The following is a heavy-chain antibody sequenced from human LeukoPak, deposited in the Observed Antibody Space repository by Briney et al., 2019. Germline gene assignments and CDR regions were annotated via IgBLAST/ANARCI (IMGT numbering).Heavy chain of an antibody. CDR3: AKGGTYGDLRPYYFDY. Sequence: GGSLRLSCAASGFTFSSYAMSWVRQAPGKGLEWVSAISGSGGSTYYADSVKGRFTISRDNSKNTLYLQMNSLRAEDTAVYYCAKGGTYGDLRPYYFDYWGQGTLVTVSS. J-gene: IGHJ4*02. D-gene: IGHD4-17*01. CDR2: ISGSGGST. V-gene: IGHV3-23*01. CDR1: GFTFSSYA.